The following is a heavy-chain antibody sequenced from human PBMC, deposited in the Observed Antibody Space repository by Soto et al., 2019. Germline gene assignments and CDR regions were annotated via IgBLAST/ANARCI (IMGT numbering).Heavy chain of an antibody. CDR1: GGSFSGYY. CDR3: ARTKYYYGSGSSVWAYYYYYGMDV. Sequence: QVQLQQWGAGLLKSSETLSLTCAVYGGSFSGYYWSWIRQPPGKGLEWIGEINHSGSTNYNPSLKSRVTISVDTSKNQFSLKLSSVTAADTAVYYCARTKYYYGSGSSVWAYYYYYGMDVWGQGTTVTVSS. D-gene: IGHD3-10*01. J-gene: IGHJ6*02. CDR2: INHSGST. V-gene: IGHV4-34*01.